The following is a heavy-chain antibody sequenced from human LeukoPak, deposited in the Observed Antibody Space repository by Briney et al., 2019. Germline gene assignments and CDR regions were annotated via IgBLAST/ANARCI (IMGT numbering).Heavy chain of an antibody. D-gene: IGHD2-15*01. Sequence: GGSLRLSCAASGFTFGTYAMTWVRQGKGLEWVSSISSSTDTTYYADSVKGRFTISRDISKNTLYLQMNSLRAEDTAVYFCARARKDCSGGTCYSRSFDYWGQGAPVTVSS. CDR1: GFTFGTYA. CDR2: ISSSTDTT. V-gene: IGHV3-23*01. CDR3: ARARKDCSGGTCYSRSFDY. J-gene: IGHJ4*02.